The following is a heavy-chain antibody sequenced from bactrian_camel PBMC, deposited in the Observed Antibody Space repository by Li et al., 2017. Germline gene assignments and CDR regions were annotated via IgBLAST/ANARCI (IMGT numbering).Heavy chain of an antibody. V-gene: IGHV3S40*01. D-gene: IGHD5*01. CDR1: GFTSSSYD. CDR2: INGGGSST. CDR3: AKALESGWSYEY. J-gene: IGHJ4*01. Sequence: VQLVESGGGLVQPGGSLRLSCTASGFTSSSYDMSWVRQAPGKGLEWVSTINGGGSSTYYADAVKGRFAISRDNAKNTVYLQLNGLKTEDMAMYYCAKALESGWSYEYWGQGTQVTVS.